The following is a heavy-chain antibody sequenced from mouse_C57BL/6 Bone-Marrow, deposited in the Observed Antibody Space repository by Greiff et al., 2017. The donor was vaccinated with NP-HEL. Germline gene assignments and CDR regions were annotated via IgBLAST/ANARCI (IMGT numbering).Heavy chain of an antibody. V-gene: IGHV5-17*01. Sequence: EVQLVESGGGLVKPGGSLKLSCAASGFTFSDYGMHWVRQAPEKGLEWVAYISRGSSTIYYADTVKGRFTISRDNAKNTLFLQMTSLRSEDTAMYYCAREAWFAYWGQGTLVTVSA. CDR3: AREAWFAY. J-gene: IGHJ3*01. CDR2: ISRGSSTI. CDR1: GFTFSDYG.